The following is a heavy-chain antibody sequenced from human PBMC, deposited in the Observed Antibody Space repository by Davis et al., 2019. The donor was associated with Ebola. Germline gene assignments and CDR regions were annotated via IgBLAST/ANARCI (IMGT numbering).Heavy chain of an antibody. D-gene: IGHD2-2*01. CDR2: IWYDGSNK. CDR3: ARESIVVVPAAMGSGYYYYGMDV. V-gene: IGHV3-33*01. CDR1: GFTFSSYG. Sequence: GESLKISCAASGFTFSSYGMHWVRQAPGKGLEWVAVIWYDGSNKYYADSVKGRFTISRHNSKNTLYLQMNSLRAEDTAVYYCARESIVVVPAAMGSGYYYYGMDVWGQGTTVTVSS. J-gene: IGHJ6*02.